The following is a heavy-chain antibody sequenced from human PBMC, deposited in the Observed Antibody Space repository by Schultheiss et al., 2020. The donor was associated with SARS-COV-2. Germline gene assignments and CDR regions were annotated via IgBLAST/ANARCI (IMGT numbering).Heavy chain of an antibody. V-gene: IGHV3-23*01. Sequence: GGSLRLSCAASGFTFSSYAMSWVRQVPGKGLEWVSAISGSGGSTYYADSVKGRFTISRDNSKNTLYLQMNSLRAEDTAIYYCEKDRSGPTAGRGGWSDPWGQGVLVTVSS. CDR2: ISGSGGST. CDR3: EKDRSGPTAGRGGWSDP. J-gene: IGHJ5*02. CDR1: GFTFSSYA. D-gene: IGHD2-2*01.